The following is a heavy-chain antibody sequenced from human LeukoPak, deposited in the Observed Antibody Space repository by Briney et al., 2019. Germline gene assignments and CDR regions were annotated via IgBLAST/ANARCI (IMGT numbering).Heavy chain of an antibody. J-gene: IGHJ4*02. CDR1: GFTVSSKY. D-gene: IGHD1-1*01. Sequence: GGSLRLSCAASGFTVSSKYMSWVRQAPGKGLEWVSVIYSDRSTYYADSVKGRFTISRDNSKNTLYLQMNSPRAEDTAVYYCAREGPGTTFDYWGQGTLVTVSS. V-gene: IGHV3-66*01. CDR2: IYSDRST. CDR3: AREGPGTTFDY.